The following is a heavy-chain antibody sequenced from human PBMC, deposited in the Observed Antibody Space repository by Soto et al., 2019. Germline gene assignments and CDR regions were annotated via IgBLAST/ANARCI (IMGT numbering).Heavy chain of an antibody. CDR1: GYSFTSYW. D-gene: IGHD3-10*01. CDR2: IYPGDSDT. Sequence: GESLKISCKGSGYSFTSYWIGWVRQMPGKGLEWMGIIYPGDSDTRYSPSFQGQVTISADKSISTAYLQWSSLKASDTAMYYCARHAVVRGVITDYYYYYGMDVWGQGTTVTV. V-gene: IGHV5-51*01. CDR3: ARHAVVRGVITDYYYYYGMDV. J-gene: IGHJ6*02.